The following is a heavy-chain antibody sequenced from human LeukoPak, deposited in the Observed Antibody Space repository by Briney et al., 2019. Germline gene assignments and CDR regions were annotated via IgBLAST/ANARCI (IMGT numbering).Heavy chain of an antibody. D-gene: IGHD6-19*01. Sequence: ASVKVSCKASGYTFTRYGISWVRQAPEKGFEWMGWISAYNGNTHLAQKFQGRVTVTTDTSTNTAYMELRSLRSDDTAIYYCARDLRPGVEAVGFDYWGQGTLVTVSS. V-gene: IGHV1-18*01. J-gene: IGHJ4*02. CDR3: ARDLRPGVEAVGFDY. CDR2: ISAYNGNT. CDR1: GYTFTRYG.